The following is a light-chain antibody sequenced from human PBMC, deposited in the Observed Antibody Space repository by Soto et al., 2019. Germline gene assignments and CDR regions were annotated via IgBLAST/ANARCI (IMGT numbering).Light chain of an antibody. CDR3: SSYTSSSTLV. Sequence: QSALTQPASVNGSPGQSITISCTGTSSDVGGYNYVSWYQQHPGKAPKLMIYDVSNRPSGVSNRFSGSKSGNTASLTIFGLQAEDEADYYCSSYTSSSTLVFGTGTKVTVL. J-gene: IGLJ1*01. V-gene: IGLV2-14*01. CDR1: SSDVGGYNY. CDR2: DVS.